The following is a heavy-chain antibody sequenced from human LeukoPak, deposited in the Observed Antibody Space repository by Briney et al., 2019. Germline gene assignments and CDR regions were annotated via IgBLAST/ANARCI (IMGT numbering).Heavy chain of an antibody. CDR2: ISYDGSNK. V-gene: IGHV3-30-3*01. J-gene: IGHJ4*02. CDR1: GFTFSSYA. Sequence: GGSLRLSRAASGFTFSSYAMHWVRQAPGKGLEWVAVISYDGSNKYYADSVKGRFTISRDNSKNTLYLQMNSLRAEDTAVYYCARAVRPEWYFDYWGQGTLVTVSS. CDR3: ARAVRPEWYFDY. D-gene: IGHD3-10*01.